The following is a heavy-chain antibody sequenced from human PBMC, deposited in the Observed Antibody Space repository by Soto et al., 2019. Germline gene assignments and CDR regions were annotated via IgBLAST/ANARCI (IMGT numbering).Heavy chain of an antibody. Sequence: EVQLLESGGGLVQPGGSLRLSCAASGFTFSSYAMSWVRQAPGKGLEWVSAISGSGGSTYYADSVKGRFTISRDNSKNTLYLQMNSLRAEDTAAYYCAKLYDFWSGYDYWGQGTLVTVSS. V-gene: IGHV3-23*01. CDR1: GFTFSSYA. J-gene: IGHJ4*02. CDR2: ISGSGGST. CDR3: AKLYDFWSGYDY. D-gene: IGHD3-3*01.